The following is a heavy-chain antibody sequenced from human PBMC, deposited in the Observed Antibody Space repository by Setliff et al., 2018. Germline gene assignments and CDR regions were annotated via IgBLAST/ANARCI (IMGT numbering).Heavy chain of an antibody. D-gene: IGHD2-15*01. CDR1: GFTFSTYR. CDR3: ARTCSGSGCYAGLES. J-gene: IGHJ4*02. CDR2: IWDDGGNE. V-gene: IGHV3-33*08. Sequence: LRLSCAASGFTFSTYRMHWVRQAPGKGLEWVAVIWDDGGNEYHADSVKGRFTISRDNSKNTLYLQMNSLRPEDTAVYYCARTCSGSGCYAGLESWGQGTPVTVSS.